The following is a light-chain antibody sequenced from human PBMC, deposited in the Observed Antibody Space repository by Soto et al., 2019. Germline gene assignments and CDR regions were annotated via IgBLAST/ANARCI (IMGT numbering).Light chain of an antibody. CDR1: SSDVGGYNY. CDR3: SSYAGSSRSV. CDR2: EVS. V-gene: IGLV2-8*01. Sequence: QSALTQPPSASGSPGQSVTISCTGTSSDVGGYNYVFWYQHHPGKAPKLMIYEVSQRPSGVPDRFSGSKSGNTASLTVSGLEAEDEADYYCSSYAGSSRSVFGGGTKLTVL. J-gene: IGLJ2*01.